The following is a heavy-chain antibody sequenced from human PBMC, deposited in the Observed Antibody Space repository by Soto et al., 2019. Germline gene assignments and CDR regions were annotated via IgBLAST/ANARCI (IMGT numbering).Heavy chain of an antibody. CDR3: AKSSSGLRDYFDS. CDR1: GSTLSTFA. J-gene: IGHJ4*02. V-gene: IGHV3-30-3*02. D-gene: IGHD3-10*01. Sequence: GGSLSLSCAASGSTLSTFAMHWVRQAPGKGLEWVATTSYDGLNTFYGESVRGRFSISRDTSKNTLLLQMNSLKTEDTAVYYCAKSSSGLRDYFDSWGRGTLVTVSS. CDR2: TSYDGLNT.